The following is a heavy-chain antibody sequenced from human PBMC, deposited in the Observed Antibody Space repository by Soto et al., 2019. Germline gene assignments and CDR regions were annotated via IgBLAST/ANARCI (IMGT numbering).Heavy chain of an antibody. CDR1: GDSISGSPYF. J-gene: IGHJ4*02. Sequence: QLQLQESGPGLVMPSETLSLTCTVSGDSISGSPYFWGWIRQPPGKRLEWIGSIFYDGYTLYSPSLRSRVTISVDTSKHQLSLKLASVAAADTATYFCARLQAAVPHYWGQGTLVTVSS. V-gene: IGHV4-39*01. D-gene: IGHD6-13*01. CDR3: ARLQAAVPHY. CDR2: IFYDGYT.